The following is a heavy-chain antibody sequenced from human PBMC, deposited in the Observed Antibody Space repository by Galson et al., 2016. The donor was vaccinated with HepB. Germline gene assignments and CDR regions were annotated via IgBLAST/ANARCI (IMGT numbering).Heavy chain of an antibody. CDR1: GDTFSNYA. D-gene: IGHD2-21*01. V-gene: IGHV1-69*06. J-gene: IGHJ4*02. Sequence: SVKVSCKASGDTFSNYAISWVRQAPGQGLEWMGGVLPMFDTSNYAQRFQGRVTITADKSTSTAHMELRSLRSEDTAVYYCARTTVVATLRYFDYWGQGTLVTVSS. CDR3: ARTTVVATLRYFDY. CDR2: VLPMFDTS.